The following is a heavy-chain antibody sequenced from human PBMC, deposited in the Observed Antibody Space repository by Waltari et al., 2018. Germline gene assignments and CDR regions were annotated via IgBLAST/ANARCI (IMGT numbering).Heavy chain of an antibody. Sequence: QVQLVQSGAEVKKPGSSVKVSCKASGGTFSSYAISWVRQAPGQGLGWLGGIIPIFCTANHAQKFQGRVTITTDESTSTAYMELRGLSSEDTAVYYCASTTLYCSGGSCYSSHGDYWGQGTLVTVSS. D-gene: IGHD2-15*01. CDR1: GGTFSSYA. CDR2: IIPIFCTA. V-gene: IGHV1-69*05. CDR3: ASTTLYCSGGSCYSSHGDY. J-gene: IGHJ4*02.